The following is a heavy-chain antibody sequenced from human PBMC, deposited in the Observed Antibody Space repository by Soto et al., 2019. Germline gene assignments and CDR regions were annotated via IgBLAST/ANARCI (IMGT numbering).Heavy chain of an antibody. CDR3: ARGDRGAFDL. CDR1: GFTFSYYW. J-gene: IGHJ3*01. V-gene: IGHV3-74*01. Sequence: EVQLVESEGGLVQPGGSLRLSCAASGFTFSYYWMHWVHQAPGQGLVWVSRIHSDGSSTTYADSVKGRFTISRDNAKNTLSLQMNSLRVEDTAVYYCARGDRGAFDLWGQGTMVTVSS. D-gene: IGHD2-21*02. CDR2: IHSDGSST.